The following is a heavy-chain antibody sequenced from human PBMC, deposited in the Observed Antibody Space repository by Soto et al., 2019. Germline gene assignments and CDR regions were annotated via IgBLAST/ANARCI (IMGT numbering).Heavy chain of an antibody. D-gene: IGHD3-22*01. V-gene: IGHV1-69*01. J-gene: IGHJ4*02. Sequence: QVQLVQSGAEVKKPGSSVKVSCKASGGTFSSYAISWVRQAPGQGLEWMGGIIPIFGTANYAQKFQGRVTITADESTSTAYMELSTLRSEDTAVYYCARGGFRYDSSGYYFDYWGQGTLVTVSS. CDR3: ARGGFRYDSSGYYFDY. CDR1: GGTFSSYA. CDR2: IIPIFGTA.